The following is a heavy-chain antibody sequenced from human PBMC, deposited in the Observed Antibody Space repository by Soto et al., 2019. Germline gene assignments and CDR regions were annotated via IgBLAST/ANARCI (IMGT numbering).Heavy chain of an antibody. CDR3: ARGQVGNFDNGFDP. D-gene: IGHD1-26*01. V-gene: IGHV1-18*04. CDR1: GYTFTSYG. Sequence: QIQLVQSGAAVKKPGTSVKVSCKASGYTFTSYGICWVRQAPGLGLEWMGWINPYSGHTNYAQNFRDRATLTTDTSTNTAYMELKSLSSNNTAVDFGARGQVGNFDNGFDPWGQGTLVTVSS. CDR2: INPYSGHT. J-gene: IGHJ5*02.